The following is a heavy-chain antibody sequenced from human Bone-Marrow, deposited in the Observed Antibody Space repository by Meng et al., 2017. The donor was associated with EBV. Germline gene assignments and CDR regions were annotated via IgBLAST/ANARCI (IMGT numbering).Heavy chain of an antibody. CDR1: GGSFSAYY. D-gene: IGHD5-24*01. CDR3: ARGRNKRWVQVMTSVRGDYFDY. CDR2: INQSGSI. J-gene: IGHJ4*02. V-gene: IGHV4-34*01. Sequence: QVHLQQWGAGLLKPSETLSVPCAVHGGSFSAYYWSWIRQPPGKGLEWIGEINQSGSINYNPSLKSRVTFSVDTSKNQFSLNLTSVTAADTAVYYCARGRNKRWVQVMTSVRGDYFDYWGQGTLVTVSS.